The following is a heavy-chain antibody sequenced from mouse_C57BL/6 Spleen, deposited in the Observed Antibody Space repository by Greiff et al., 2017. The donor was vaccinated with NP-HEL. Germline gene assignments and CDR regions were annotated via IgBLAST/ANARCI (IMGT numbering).Heavy chain of an antibody. CDR2: ISSGSSTI. J-gene: IGHJ3*01. CDR1: GFTFSDYG. CDR3: ARDDGYFHAY. D-gene: IGHD2-3*01. V-gene: IGHV5-17*01. Sequence: EVKVVESGGGLVKPGGSLKLSCAASGFTFSDYGMHWVRQAPEKGLEWVAYISSGSSTIYYADTVKGRFTISRDNAKNTLFLQMTSLRSEDTAMYYCARDDGYFHAYWGQGTLVTVSA.